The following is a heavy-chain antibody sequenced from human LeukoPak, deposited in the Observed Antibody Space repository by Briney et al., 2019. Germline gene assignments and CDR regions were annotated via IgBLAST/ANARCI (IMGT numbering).Heavy chain of an antibody. V-gene: IGHV3-53*01. J-gene: IGHJ4*02. CDR3: VRDQNF. Sequence: GGSLKLSCAASGFTVSSNHMSWVRQAPGKGLEWVSVTVNGGSTYYSDSVKGRFTVSGDNSKNTLYLQMNSLRAEDTAVYYCVRDQNFWGQGTLVTVSS. CDR2: TVNGGST. CDR1: GFTVSSNH.